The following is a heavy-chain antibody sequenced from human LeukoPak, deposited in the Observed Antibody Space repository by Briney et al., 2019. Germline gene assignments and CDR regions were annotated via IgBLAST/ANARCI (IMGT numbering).Heavy chain of an antibody. CDR1: GGSISSGGYY. CDR3: ARGRGAFDI. Sequence: SQTLSLTCTVSGGSISSGGYYWSSIRQPPGKGLEWIGYIYHSGSTHYNPSLKSRVTISVDRSKNQFSLKLSSVTAADTAVYYCARGRGAFDIWGQGTMVTVSS. V-gene: IGHV4-30-2*01. J-gene: IGHJ3*02. CDR2: IYHSGST.